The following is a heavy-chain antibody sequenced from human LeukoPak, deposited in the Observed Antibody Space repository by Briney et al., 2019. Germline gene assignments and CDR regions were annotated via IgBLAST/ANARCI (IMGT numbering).Heavy chain of an antibody. CDR1: GYSITNYW. CDR2: IYPADSDI. D-gene: IGHD2-15*01. Sequence: GESLKISCKGSGYSITNYWIAWVRQMPGKGLEWMGIIYPADSDIRYSPSFQGQVTISANKSISTAYLQWSSLRASDTAMYYCARQEYCSGGSCYTWFDPWGQGTLVTVSS. J-gene: IGHJ5*02. V-gene: IGHV5-51*01. CDR3: ARQEYCSGGSCYTWFDP.